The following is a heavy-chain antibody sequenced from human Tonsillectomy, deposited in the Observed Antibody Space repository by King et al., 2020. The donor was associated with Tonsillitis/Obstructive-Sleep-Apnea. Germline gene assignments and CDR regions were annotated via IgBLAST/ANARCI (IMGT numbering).Heavy chain of an antibody. CDR1: GYTFTSYG. D-gene: IGHD4-11*01. Sequence: VQLVESGAEVKKPGASVKVSCKASGYTFTSYGISWVRQAPGQGLEWMGWISAYNGNTNYAQKLQGRVTMTTDTSTSTAYMELRSLRSDDTAVYYCARVSTVTTSAIDNYYGMDVWGQGTTVTVSS. V-gene: IGHV1-18*01. CDR3: ARVSTVTTSAIDNYYGMDV. J-gene: IGHJ6*02. CDR2: ISAYNGNT.